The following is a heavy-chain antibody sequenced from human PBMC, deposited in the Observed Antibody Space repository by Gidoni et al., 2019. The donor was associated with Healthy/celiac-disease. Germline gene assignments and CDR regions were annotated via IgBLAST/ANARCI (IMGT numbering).Heavy chain of an antibody. CDR3: AREEYYYDSSGLFDY. CDR2: IISSSSYI. V-gene: IGHV3-21*01. CDR1: GLTFRSYS. Sequence: EVQVVESGGGLVKRGGSSLRISCAASGLTFRSYSMHWVRQAPGKGLEWVSSIISSSSYIYYADSVKGRFTISRDNAKNSLYLQMNSLRAEDTAVYYCAREEYYYDSSGLFDYWGQGTLVTVSS. D-gene: IGHD3-22*01. J-gene: IGHJ4*02.